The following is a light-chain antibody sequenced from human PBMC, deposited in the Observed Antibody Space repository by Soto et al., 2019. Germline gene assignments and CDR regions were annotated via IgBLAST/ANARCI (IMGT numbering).Light chain of an antibody. CDR2: AAS. V-gene: IGKV1D-12*01. CDR1: QDISSW. CDR3: QQSNRVPLT. Sequence: DIQMTQSPSSVSASVGDRVTITCRASQDISSWLAWYQQRPGEAPKLLIYAASNLQGGVPSRFSGSGSGTYFTLTISSLQPEDFATYYCQQSNRVPLTFGGGTKVEVK. J-gene: IGKJ4*01.